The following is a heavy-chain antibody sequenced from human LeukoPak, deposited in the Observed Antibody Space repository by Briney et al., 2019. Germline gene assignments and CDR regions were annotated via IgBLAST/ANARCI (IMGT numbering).Heavy chain of an antibody. J-gene: IGHJ4*02. CDR3: ARAVGGDGSGSL. CDR2: IYHSGST. D-gene: IGHD3-10*01. V-gene: IGHV4-38-2*02. CDR1: GYSISSGYY. Sequence: SETLSLTCTVSGYSISSGYYWGWIRQPPGKGLEWIGSIYHSGSTYYNPSLKSRVTISVDTSKNQFSLNLSSVTAADTAMYYCARAVGGDGSGSLWGPGTLVTVSS.